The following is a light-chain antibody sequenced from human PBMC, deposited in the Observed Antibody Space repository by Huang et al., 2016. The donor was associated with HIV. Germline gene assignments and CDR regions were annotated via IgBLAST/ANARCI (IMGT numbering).Light chain of an antibody. CDR3: QQYYTIRA. CDR2: AAY. Sequence: DIQMTQSPSSLSASVGDRVTITCRASQDISNSLAWYQQKPGKAPKLLLYAAYTLESGVPSRFSGSGSATDYTLTISSLQPEDFATYYCQQYYTIRAFGQGTKVEIK. J-gene: IGKJ1*01. CDR1: QDISNS. V-gene: IGKV1-NL1*01.